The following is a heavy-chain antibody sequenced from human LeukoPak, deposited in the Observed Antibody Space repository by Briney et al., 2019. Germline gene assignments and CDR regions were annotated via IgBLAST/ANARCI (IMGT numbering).Heavy chain of an antibody. Sequence: ASVKVSCKASGYTFTSYDINWVRQATGQGLEWMGWMNPNSGNTGYAQKFQGRVTMTRNTSISTAYMELSSLRSEDTAVYYCARGRRGSHYFDYWGQGTLVTVSS. J-gene: IGHJ4*02. CDR3: ARGRRGSHYFDY. D-gene: IGHD2-15*01. CDR2: MNPNSGNT. V-gene: IGHV1-8*01. CDR1: GYTFTSYD.